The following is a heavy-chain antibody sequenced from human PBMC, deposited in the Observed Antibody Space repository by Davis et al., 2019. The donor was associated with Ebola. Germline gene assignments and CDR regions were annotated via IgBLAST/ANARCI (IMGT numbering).Heavy chain of an antibody. CDR1: GGSISSSSYY. V-gene: IGHV4-39*07. Sequence: PSETLSLTCTVSGGSISSSSYYWGWIRQPPGKGLEWIGSIYYSGSTYYNPSLKSRVTISVDTSKNQFSLKLSSVTAADTAVYYCARDRANDYGDYGWFDPWGQGTLVTVSS. CDR2: IYYSGST. J-gene: IGHJ5*02. D-gene: IGHD4-17*01. CDR3: ARDRANDYGDYGWFDP.